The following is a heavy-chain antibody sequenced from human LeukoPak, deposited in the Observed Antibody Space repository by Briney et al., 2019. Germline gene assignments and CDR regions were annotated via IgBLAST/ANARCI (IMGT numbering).Heavy chain of an antibody. V-gene: IGHV4-4*07. Sequence: SETLSLTCTVSGGSISAYCWNWIRQPAGKGLEWIWRIYTSGSANYNPSLKSRVTMSVDTSKNQFSLRLSSVTAADTAVYYCARGHYYDFWSGYYQGWFDPRGQGTLVTVSS. CDR2: IYTSGSA. CDR1: GGSISAYC. CDR3: ARGHYYDFWSGYYQGWFDP. J-gene: IGHJ5*02. D-gene: IGHD3-3*01.